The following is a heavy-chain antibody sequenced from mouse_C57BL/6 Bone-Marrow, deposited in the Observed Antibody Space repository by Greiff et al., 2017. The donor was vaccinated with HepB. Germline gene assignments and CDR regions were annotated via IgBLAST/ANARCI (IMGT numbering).Heavy chain of an antibody. Sequence: EVKLMESGGGLVQPGGSLKLSCAASGFTFSDYYMYWVRQTPEKRLEWVAYISNGGGSTYYPDTVKGRFTISRDNAKNTLYLQMSRLKSEDTAMYYCARHRNYYGSSYVRYAMDYWGQGTSVTVSS. CDR3: ARHRNYYGSSYVRYAMDY. CDR2: ISNGGGST. V-gene: IGHV5-12*01. D-gene: IGHD1-1*01. CDR1: GFTFSDYY. J-gene: IGHJ4*01.